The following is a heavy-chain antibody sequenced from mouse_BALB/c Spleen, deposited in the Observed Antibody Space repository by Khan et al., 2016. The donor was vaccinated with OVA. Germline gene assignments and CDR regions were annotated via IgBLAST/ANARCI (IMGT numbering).Heavy chain of an antibody. V-gene: IGHV1-77*01. CDR2: ISPGSGDP. D-gene: IGHD1-2*01. CDR3: ARRNYFGYTFAY. J-gene: IGHJ3*01. CDR1: GYTFTDYY. Sequence: VQLQESGAELARPGASVKLSCKASGYTFTDYYINWVKQRTGQGLEWIGEISPGSGDPYYNEKFKGKATLTADKSSNTAYMQLSSLTSEASAVYFCARRNYFGYTFAYWGQGTLVTVSA.